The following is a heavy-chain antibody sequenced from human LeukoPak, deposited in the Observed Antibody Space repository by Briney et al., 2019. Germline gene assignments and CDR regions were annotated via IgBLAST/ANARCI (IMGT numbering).Heavy chain of an antibody. J-gene: IGHJ6*03. CDR3: ARGGSGSYYPPPYYYYYYMDV. V-gene: IGHV4-4*07. Sequence: KPSETLSLTCTVSGGSISSYYWSWLRQPAGKGLEWIGRIYTSGSTNYNPSLKSRVTMSVDTSKNQFSLKLSSVTAADTAVYYCARGGSGSYYPPPYYYYYYMDVWGKGTTVTVSS. D-gene: IGHD3-10*01. CDR2: IYTSGST. CDR1: GGSISSYY.